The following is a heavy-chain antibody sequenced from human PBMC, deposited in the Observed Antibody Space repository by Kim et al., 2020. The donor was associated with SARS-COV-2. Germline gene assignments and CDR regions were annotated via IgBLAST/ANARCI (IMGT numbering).Heavy chain of an antibody. Sequence: TYYNPSLKSRVTISVDTSKNQFSLKLSSVTAADTAVYYCARDFGNYGMDVWGQGTTVTVSS. CDR3: ARDFGNYGMDV. D-gene: IGHD3-10*01. V-gene: IGHV4-39*07. CDR2: T. J-gene: IGHJ6*02.